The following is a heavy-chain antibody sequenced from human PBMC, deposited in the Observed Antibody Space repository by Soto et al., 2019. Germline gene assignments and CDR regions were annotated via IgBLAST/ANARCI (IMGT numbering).Heavy chain of an antibody. J-gene: IGHJ5*02. D-gene: IGHD3-10*01. CDR2: INSDGSST. Sequence: EVQLVESGGGLVQPGGSLRLSCAASGFTFSSYWMHWVRQAPGKGLVWVSRINSDGSSTRYADSVKGRFTISRDNAKNTLYLQMNSLRAEDTAVYYCAREFGTLLWFDPWGQGTLVTVSS. CDR3: AREFGTLLWFDP. CDR1: GFTFSSYW. V-gene: IGHV3-74*01.